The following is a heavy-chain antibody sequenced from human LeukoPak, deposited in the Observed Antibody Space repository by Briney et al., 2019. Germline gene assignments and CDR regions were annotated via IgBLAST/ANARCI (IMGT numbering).Heavy chain of an antibody. CDR3: ARSMVRGGNEYYYGMDV. CDR1: GGSISSYY. Sequence: SETLSLTCTVSGGSISSYYWSWIRQPPGKGLEWIGYIYYSGSTNYNPSLKSRVTISVDTSKNQFSLKLSSVTAADTAVYYCARSMVRGGNEYYYGMDVWGQGTTVTVSS. CDR2: IYYSGST. V-gene: IGHV4-59*08. J-gene: IGHJ6*02. D-gene: IGHD3-10*01.